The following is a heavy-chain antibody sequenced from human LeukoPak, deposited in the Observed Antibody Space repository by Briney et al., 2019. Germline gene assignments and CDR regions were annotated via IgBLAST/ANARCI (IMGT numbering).Heavy chain of an antibody. CDR3: ARDGPQNYYDRSGAFDS. CDR1: GDSMSGFY. J-gene: IGHJ4*02. V-gene: IGHV4-59*01. Sequence: SQTLSLTCTVSGDSMSGFYWSWLRQPPGKGLEWIGHIYYSGSTKFNPSLKSRLSISIHTSQKQFSLTLTSVTAADTAVYYCARDGPQNYYDRSGAFDSWGQGTLVTVSS. D-gene: IGHD3-22*01. CDR2: IYYSGST.